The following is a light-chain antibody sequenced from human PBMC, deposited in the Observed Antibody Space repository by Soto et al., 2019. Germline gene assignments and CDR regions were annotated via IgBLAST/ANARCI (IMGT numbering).Light chain of an antibody. CDR3: QQYHNYPWT. V-gene: IGKV1-5*03. J-gene: IGKJ1*01. CDR2: KAS. Sequence: DMQMTQSPSTLSASVGDRVTITCRASQTINNWLAWYQQKPGKAPKLLIYKASSLEGGVSSRFSGSASGTEFALSISSLQPDDFATFYCQQYHNYPWTFGQGTKVDIK. CDR1: QTINNW.